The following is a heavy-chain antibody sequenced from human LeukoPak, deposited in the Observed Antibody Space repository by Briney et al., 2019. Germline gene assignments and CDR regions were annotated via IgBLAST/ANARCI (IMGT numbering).Heavy chain of an antibody. Sequence: GGSLRLSCAASGFTFSSYAMHWVRQAPGKGLEWVAVISYDGGNKYYADSVKGRFTISRDNSKNTLYLQMNSLRAEDTAVYYCARVTRYYDSSALGYYFDYWGQGTLVTVSS. D-gene: IGHD3-22*01. CDR3: ARVTRYYDSSALGYYFDY. CDR2: ISYDGGNK. V-gene: IGHV3-30-3*01. CDR1: GFTFSSYA. J-gene: IGHJ4*02.